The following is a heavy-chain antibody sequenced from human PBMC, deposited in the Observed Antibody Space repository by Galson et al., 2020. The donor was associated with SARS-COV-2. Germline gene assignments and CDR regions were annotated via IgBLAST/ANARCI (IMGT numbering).Heavy chain of an antibody. D-gene: IGHD3-10*01. J-gene: IGHJ6*02. CDR1: GYTFTGYY. Sequence: ASVKVSCKASGYTFTGYYMHWVRQAPGQGLEWMGWINPNSGGTNYAQKFQRWVTMTRDTSISTAYMELSRLRSADTAVYYCAREGFRNGSRDYYYGMDVWGQGTTVTVSS. CDR3: AREGFRNGSRDYYYGMDV. CDR2: INPNSGGT. V-gene: IGHV1-2*04.